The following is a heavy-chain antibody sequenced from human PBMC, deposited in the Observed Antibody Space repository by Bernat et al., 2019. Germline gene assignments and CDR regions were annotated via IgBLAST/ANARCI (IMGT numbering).Heavy chain of an antibody. J-gene: IGHJ4*02. CDR2: IYSGGTT. D-gene: IGHD3-10*02. V-gene: IGHV3-66*01. CDR3: ARDPVPCCLDY. Sequence: EVQLVESGGGLVQPGGSLRLSCAVSGFTVNSNYMSWVRQAPGKGLEWVAAIYSGGTTSYADSVKGRFTISRDNSKNSLYLQMNSLRAEDTAVYYCARDPVPCCLDYWGQGTLVTVSS. CDR1: GFTVNSNY.